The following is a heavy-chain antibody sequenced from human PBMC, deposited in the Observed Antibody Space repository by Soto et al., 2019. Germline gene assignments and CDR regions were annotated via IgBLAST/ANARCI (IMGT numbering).Heavy chain of an antibody. CDR2: MNPNSGNT. CDR1: GYTFTSYD. Sequence: AALRVSCKASGYTFTSYDINWVRQATGQGLEWMGWMNPNSGNTGYAQKFQGRVTMTRNTSISTAYMELSSLRSEDTAVYYCARHPIIRTGYYYYGMDVWGQGTTVTVSS. J-gene: IGHJ6*02. D-gene: IGHD2-8*02. V-gene: IGHV1-8*01. CDR3: ARHPIIRTGYYYYGMDV.